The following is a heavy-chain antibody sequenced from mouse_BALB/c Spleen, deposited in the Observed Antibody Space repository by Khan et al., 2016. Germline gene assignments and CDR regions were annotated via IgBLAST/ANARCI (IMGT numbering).Heavy chain of an antibody. J-gene: IGHJ4*01. CDR2: ISYSGST. V-gene: IGHV3-2*02. CDR3: AREGDY. Sequence: EVKLLESGPGLVKPSQSLSLTCTVSGYSITSDYAWNWIRQFPGNKLEWMGYISYSGSTSYNPSLKSRISITRDTSKNQFFLQLNSVTTEDTATYYCAREGDYWGQGTSVTVSS. CDR1: GYSITSDYA.